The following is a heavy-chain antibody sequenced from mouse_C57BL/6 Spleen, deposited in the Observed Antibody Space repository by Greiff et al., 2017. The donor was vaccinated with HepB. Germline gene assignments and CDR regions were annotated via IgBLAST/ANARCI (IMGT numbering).Heavy chain of an antibody. D-gene: IGHD1-1*01. CDR1: GYTFTSYG. J-gene: IGHJ1*03. CDR2: IYPRSGNT. V-gene: IGHV1-81*01. Sequence: QVHVKQSGAELARPGASVKLSCKASGYTFTSYGISWVKQRTGQGLEWIGEIYPRSGNTYYNEKFKGKATLTADKSSSTAYMELRSLTSEDSAVYFCARSRYYGKYWYFDVWGTGTTVTVSS. CDR3: ARSRYYGKYWYFDV.